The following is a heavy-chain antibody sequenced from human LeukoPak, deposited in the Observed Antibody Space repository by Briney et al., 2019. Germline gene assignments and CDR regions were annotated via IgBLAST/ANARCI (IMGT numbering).Heavy chain of an antibody. D-gene: IGHD2-15*01. CDR1: GGTFSSYA. V-gene: IGHV1-69*05. CDR2: IIPIFGTA. Sequence: SVKVSCKASGGTFSSYAISWVRQAPGQGLEWMGGIIPIFGTANYAQKFQGRVTMTRDTSISTAYMELSRLRSDDTAVYYCARDPRATGLNYWGQGTLVTVSS. CDR3: ARDPRATGLNY. J-gene: IGHJ4*02.